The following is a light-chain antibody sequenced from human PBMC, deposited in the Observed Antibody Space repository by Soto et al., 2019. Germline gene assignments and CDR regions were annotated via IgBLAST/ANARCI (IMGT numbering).Light chain of an antibody. V-gene: IGKV3-20*01. J-gene: IGKJ1*01. CDR1: QSVSSNY. Sequence: EIVLTQSPGTLSLSPGERATLSCRASQSVSSNYLAWYQQKAGQAPRLLIYDASSRATGIPDRFSGSGSGTDFTLIICRLEPEDFAVYYCQQYGSSPRTFGQGTKV. CDR2: DAS. CDR3: QQYGSSPRT.